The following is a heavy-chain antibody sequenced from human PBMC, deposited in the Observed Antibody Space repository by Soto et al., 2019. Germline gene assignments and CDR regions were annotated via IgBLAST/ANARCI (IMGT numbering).Heavy chain of an antibody. V-gene: IGHV4-39*01. CDR2: ISYSGST. Sequence: SETLSLTCTVSGDSISSTGYHWGWIRQPPGKGLEWIGTISYSGSTYYNASLKSRVTISVDTSKNQFSLKLSSVTAADTAVYYCAKCSGGSCYRIDYWGQGTPVTVSS. D-gene: IGHD2-15*01. CDR1: GDSISSTGYH. J-gene: IGHJ4*02. CDR3: AKCSGGSCYRIDY.